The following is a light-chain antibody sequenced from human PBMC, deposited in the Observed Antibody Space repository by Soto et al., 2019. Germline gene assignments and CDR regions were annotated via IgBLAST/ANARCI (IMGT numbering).Light chain of an antibody. V-gene: IGLV1-44*01. CDR3: ATWDDSLNSWV. Sequence: SVLTQPPSASGTPGQRITISCSGSGSNIGRNTVTWYQQLPGTAPKLLIYTNNQRPSGVPDRFSGSRSGTSASLAISGLQSGDEADYYCATWDDSLNSWVFGGGTKVTVL. J-gene: IGLJ3*02. CDR1: GSNIGRNT. CDR2: TNN.